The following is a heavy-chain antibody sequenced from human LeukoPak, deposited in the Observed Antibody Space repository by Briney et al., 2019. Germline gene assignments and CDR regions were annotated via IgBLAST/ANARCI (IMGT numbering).Heavy chain of an antibody. Sequence: PGGSLRLSYAASGFTFSSYAMSWVRQAPGKGLEWVANIKQDGSEKYYVDSVKGRFTISRDNAKNSLYLQMNSLRAEDTAVYYCARGRVIDAFDIWGQGTMVTVSS. J-gene: IGHJ3*02. V-gene: IGHV3-7*04. D-gene: IGHD3-10*01. CDR2: IKQDGSEK. CDR1: GFTFSSYA. CDR3: ARGRVIDAFDI.